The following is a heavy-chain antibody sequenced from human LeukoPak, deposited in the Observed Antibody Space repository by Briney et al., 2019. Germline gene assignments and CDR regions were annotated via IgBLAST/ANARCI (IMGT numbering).Heavy chain of an antibody. CDR2: IYASGST. J-gene: IGHJ5*02. CDR3: ARVRLGFGEFRNRFDP. V-gene: IGHV4-61*02. D-gene: IGHD3-10*01. CDR1: GASISSGSYY. Sequence: PSQTLSLTCTVSGASISSGSYYWSWIRQPAGKGLEWIGRIYASGSTNYNPSLKSRVTISADTSKNHFSLNLTSVIAADTAVYYCARVRLGFGEFRNRFDPWGQGRLVIVSS.